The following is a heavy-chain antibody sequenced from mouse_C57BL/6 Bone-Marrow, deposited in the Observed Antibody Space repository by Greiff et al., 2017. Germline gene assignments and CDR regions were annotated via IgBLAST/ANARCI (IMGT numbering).Heavy chain of an antibody. V-gene: IGHV1-55*01. J-gene: IGHJ4*01. Sequence: QVQLQQPGAELVKPGASVKMSCKASGYTFPSYWLTWVKQRPGQGLEWIGDIYPGSGSTNYNEKFKSKATLTVDTSSSTAYMQLSSLTSEDSAVYYCAREDDGYYLYYAMDYWGQGTSVTVSS. CDR1: GYTFPSYW. CDR2: IYPGSGST. CDR3: AREDDGYYLYYAMDY. D-gene: IGHD2-3*01.